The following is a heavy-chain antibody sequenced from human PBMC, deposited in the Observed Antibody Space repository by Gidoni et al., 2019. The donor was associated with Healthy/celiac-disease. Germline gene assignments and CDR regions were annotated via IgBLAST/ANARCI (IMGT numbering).Heavy chain of an antibody. CDR3: ARGGYDSSGYQAVHDY. D-gene: IGHD3-22*01. CDR1: GFTFRSDS. J-gene: IGHJ4*02. V-gene: IGHV3-21*01. CDR2: ISSSSSYI. Sequence: EVQLVESGGGLVKPGGSLRLSCAASGFTFRSDSMNWVRQAPGKGLEWVSSISSSSSYIYYADSVKGRFTISRDNAKNSLYLQMNSLRAEDTAVYYCARGGYDSSGYQAVHDYWGQGTLVTVSS.